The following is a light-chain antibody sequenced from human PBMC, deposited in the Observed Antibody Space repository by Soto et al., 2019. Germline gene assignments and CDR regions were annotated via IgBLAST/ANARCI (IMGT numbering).Light chain of an antibody. CDR3: QQYANSPYT. CDR2: GAS. J-gene: IGKJ2*01. V-gene: IGKV3-20*01. CDR1: QSVSSSY. Sequence: EIVLTQSPGTLSLSPGERATLSCRASQSVSSSYLAWYQQKPGQAPRLLIYGASSRATGITDRFSGSGSGTDFTLTISRLEPEDFAVYYCQQYANSPYTFGQGTKLEIK.